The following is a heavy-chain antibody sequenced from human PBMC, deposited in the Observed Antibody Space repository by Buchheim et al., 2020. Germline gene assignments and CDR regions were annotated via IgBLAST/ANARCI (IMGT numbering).Heavy chain of an antibody. V-gene: IGHV4-39*01. CDR3: APDIILGYCGGGSCYSRGGY. CDR2: IYYSGST. Sequence: QLQLQESGPGLVKPSETLSLTCTVSGGSISSSSYYWGWIRQPPGKGLEWIGSIYYSGSTYYNPSLKSRVTISVDTSKNQFSLKLSSVTAADTAVYYGAPDIILGYCGGGSCYSRGGYWAQGTL. D-gene: IGHD2-15*01. CDR1: GGSISSSSYY. J-gene: IGHJ4*02.